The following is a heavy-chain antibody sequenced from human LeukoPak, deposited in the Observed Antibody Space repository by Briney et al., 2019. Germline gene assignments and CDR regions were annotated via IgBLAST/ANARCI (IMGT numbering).Heavy chain of an antibody. Sequence: PSETLSLTCSVSGGSISASSHYWAWVRQPPGKGLEWIGSVYYTGSIRYNASGKSRVTICVYMSNNDLFLTVNSVTAADTAFYYCARRDYRAWIDPWGQGILVTVSP. CDR2: VYYTGSI. J-gene: IGHJ5*02. V-gene: IGHV4-39*01. CDR1: GGSISASSHY. D-gene: IGHD2-21*01. CDR3: ARRDYRAWIDP.